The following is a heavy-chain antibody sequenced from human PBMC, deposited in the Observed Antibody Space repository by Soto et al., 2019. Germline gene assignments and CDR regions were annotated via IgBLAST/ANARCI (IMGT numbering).Heavy chain of an antibody. D-gene: IGHD4-17*01. CDR1: GGSICSGNYY. CDR2: ISYSGTT. Sequence: PSETLSLTCTVSGGSICSGNYYGSWIRQPPGKGLEWIGFISYSGTTHYSASLRSRVSISVDTSKNQFSLDLSSVTAADTAVYYCATMGTPVTGLYYFDYWGQGTLVTAPQ. V-gene: IGHV4-30-4*01. CDR3: ATMGTPVTGLYYFDY. J-gene: IGHJ4*02.